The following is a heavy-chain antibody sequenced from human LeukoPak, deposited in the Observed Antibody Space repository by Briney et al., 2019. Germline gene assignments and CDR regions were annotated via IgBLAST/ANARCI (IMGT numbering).Heavy chain of an antibody. Sequence: SVKVSCKASGGTFSNYAISWARQAPGQGLEWMGGSIPIFGATKCAQKFQGRVTIATDESTSTAYMELSSLRSEDTAVYYCARGRWLQLYYMDVWGKGTTVTVSS. J-gene: IGHJ6*03. CDR1: GGTFSNYA. V-gene: IGHV1-69*05. CDR3: ARGRWLQLYYMDV. D-gene: IGHD5-24*01. CDR2: SIPIFGAT.